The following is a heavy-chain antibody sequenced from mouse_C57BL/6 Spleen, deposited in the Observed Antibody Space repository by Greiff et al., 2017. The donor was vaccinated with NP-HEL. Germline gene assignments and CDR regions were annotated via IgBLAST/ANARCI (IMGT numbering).Heavy chain of an antibody. J-gene: IGHJ1*03. CDR1: GYTFTSYW. CDR2: IDPSDSYT. Sequence: VQLQQPGAELVMPGASVKLSCKASGYTFTSYWMHWVKQRPGPGLEWIGEIDPSDSYTNYNQKFKGKSTLTVDKSSSTAYMQLSSLTSEDSAVYYCARSPNYYGSSRYFDVWGTGTTVTVSS. D-gene: IGHD1-1*01. CDR3: ARSPNYYGSSRYFDV. V-gene: IGHV1-69*01.